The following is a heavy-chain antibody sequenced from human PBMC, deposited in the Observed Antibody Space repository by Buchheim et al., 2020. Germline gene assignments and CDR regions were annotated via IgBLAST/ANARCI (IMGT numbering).Heavy chain of an antibody. Sequence: QVQLVESGGGVVQPGRSLRLSCAASGFTFSSYAMHWVRQAPGKGLEWVAVISYDGSNKYYADSVKGRFTISRDNSKNTLYMQMSSLRAEDTAVYYCARDRSITMIVVAPDYWGQGTL. V-gene: IGHV3-30*04. D-gene: IGHD3-22*01. J-gene: IGHJ4*02. CDR3: ARDRSITMIVVAPDY. CDR2: ISYDGSNK. CDR1: GFTFSSYA.